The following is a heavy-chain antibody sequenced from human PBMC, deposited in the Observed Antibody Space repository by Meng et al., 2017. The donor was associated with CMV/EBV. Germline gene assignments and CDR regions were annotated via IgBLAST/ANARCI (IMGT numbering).Heavy chain of an antibody. V-gene: IGHV1-69*05. D-gene: IGHD2-2*01. Sequence: SVKVSCKASGCTFSSYCISWVRQAPGQGLEWMGGIIPTVGTANYAQKFQGRVTITTDESTSTAYMELSSLKSEDTAVYYCARTVVVPAAPEGWFDPWGQGTLVTVSS. CDR1: GCTFSSYC. J-gene: IGHJ5*02. CDR2: IIPTVGTA. CDR3: ARTVVVPAAPEGWFDP.